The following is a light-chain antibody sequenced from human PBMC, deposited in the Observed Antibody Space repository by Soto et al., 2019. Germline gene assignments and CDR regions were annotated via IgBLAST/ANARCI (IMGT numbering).Light chain of an antibody. V-gene: IGLV2-14*01. CDR1: SSDVGGYNY. Sequence: QSALTQPASVSGSPRQSITISCTGTSSDVGGYNYVSWYQQHPGKAPKLMIYDVSNRPSGVSNRFSGSKSGNTASLTISGLQAEDEADYYCSSYTSSSTLEGVFGGGTKVTVL. CDR2: DVS. J-gene: IGLJ2*01. CDR3: SSYTSSSTLEGV.